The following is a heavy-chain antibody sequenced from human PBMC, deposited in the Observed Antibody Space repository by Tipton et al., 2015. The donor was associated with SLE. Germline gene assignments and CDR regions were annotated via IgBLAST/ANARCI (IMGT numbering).Heavy chain of an antibody. CDR1: GYSISTGYY. CDR3: TGVGSGPGTDY. Sequence: GLVKPSETLSLSCDVSGYSISTGYYWGWIRQPPGKGLEWIASIYHSGSTYYNPSLKSRVTISLDTSKSQFSLRLTPVTAADTAVYYCTGVGSGPGTDYWGQGTLVTVSP. V-gene: IGHV4-38-2*01. J-gene: IGHJ4*02. CDR2: IYHSGST. D-gene: IGHD6-13*01.